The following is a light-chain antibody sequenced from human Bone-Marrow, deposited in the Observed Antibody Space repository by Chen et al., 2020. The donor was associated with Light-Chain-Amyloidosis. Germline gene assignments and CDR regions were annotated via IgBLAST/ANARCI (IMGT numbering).Light chain of an antibody. J-gene: IGLJ2*01. V-gene: IGLV3-25*03. CDR1: ELPTKY. Sequence: SYELTQPPSASVPPGQTARITRSGDELPTKYAYWYQQNPGQAPVLVIHRDTAAPAGSSERFPGSSSGTTTKLTHSGVPAEDEAYYHRQYAESSGTCAVIFGGGAKLTVL. CDR2: RDT. CDR3: QYAESSGTCAVI.